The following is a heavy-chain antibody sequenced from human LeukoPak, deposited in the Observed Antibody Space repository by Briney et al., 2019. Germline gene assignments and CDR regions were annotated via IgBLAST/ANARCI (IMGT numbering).Heavy chain of an antibody. D-gene: IGHD6-6*01. CDR1: GFTFSSYS. CDR3: ARDQGIIAARPDIDY. J-gene: IGHJ4*02. Sequence: GGSLRLSCAASGFTFSSYSMNWVRQAPGKGLEWVSYISSSSSTIYYADSVKGRFTISRDNAKSSLYLQMNSLRDEDTAVYYCARDQGIIAARPDIDYWGQGTLVTVSS. CDR2: ISSSSSTI. V-gene: IGHV3-48*02.